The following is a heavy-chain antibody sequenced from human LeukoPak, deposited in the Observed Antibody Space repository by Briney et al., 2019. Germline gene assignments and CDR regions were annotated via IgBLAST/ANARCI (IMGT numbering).Heavy chain of an antibody. D-gene: IGHD3-22*01. J-gene: IGHJ6*02. CDR2: FYYSGST. CDR1: GGSISSSIYY. V-gene: IGHV4-39*07. Sequence: SETLSLTCTVSGGSISSSIYYWGWIRQPPGKGLEWIGSFYYSGSTYSNPSLKSRVTISVDTSKNQFSLTLYSVTAADTAVYYCARVPTYYYDSSGPPGGMDVWGQGTTVTVSS. CDR3: ARVPTYYYDSSGPPGGMDV.